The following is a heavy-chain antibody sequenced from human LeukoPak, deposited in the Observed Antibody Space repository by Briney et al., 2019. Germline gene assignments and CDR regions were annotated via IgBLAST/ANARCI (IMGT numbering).Heavy chain of an antibody. J-gene: IGHJ4*02. CDR1: GFTFSSYA. Sequence: GGSLRPSCAASGFTFSSYAMHWVRQAPGKGLEWVAAISYDGSKRYYADSVKGRFTISRDNSKNTVYLQMDSLRAGDTAVYYCASALWFGYLDYWGQGTLVTVSS. CDR3: ASALWFGYLDY. V-gene: IGHV3-30*04. D-gene: IGHD3-10*01. CDR2: ISYDGSKR.